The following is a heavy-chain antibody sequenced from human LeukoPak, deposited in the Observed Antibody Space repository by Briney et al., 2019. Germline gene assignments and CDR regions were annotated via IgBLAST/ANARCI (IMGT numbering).Heavy chain of an antibody. CDR2: INHSGST. CDR1: GGPFSGYY. Sequence: SETLSLTCAVYGGPFSGYYWSWIRQPPGKGLEWIGEINHSGSTNYNPSLKSRVTISVDTSKNQFSLKLSSVTAADTAVYYCARPKPYCSSTSCSDYWGQGTLVTVSS. D-gene: IGHD2-2*01. V-gene: IGHV4-34*01. CDR3: ARPKPYCSSTSCSDY. J-gene: IGHJ4*02.